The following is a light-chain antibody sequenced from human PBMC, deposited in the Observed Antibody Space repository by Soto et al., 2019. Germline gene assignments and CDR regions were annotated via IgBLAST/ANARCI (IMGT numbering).Light chain of an antibody. CDR1: SSNIGNNY. Sequence: QSVLTQPPSVSAAPGQKVTISCSGSSSNIGNNYVSWYQQLPGTAPKHLIYENNKRPSGIPDRFSGSKSGTSATLGITGLQTGDEADYYCGTWDSSLSALYVFGTGTKVTVL. V-gene: IGLV1-51*02. CDR3: GTWDSSLSALYV. CDR2: ENN. J-gene: IGLJ1*01.